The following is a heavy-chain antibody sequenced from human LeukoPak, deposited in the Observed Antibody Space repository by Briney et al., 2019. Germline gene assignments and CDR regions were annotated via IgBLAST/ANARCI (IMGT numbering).Heavy chain of an antibody. J-gene: IGHJ4*02. CDR3: ARPTSSPWGFDY. CDR1: GFAFSSYE. Sequence: GSLRLSCAASGFAFSSYEMNWVRQAPGKGLEWVSYISSSGSTIYYADSVKGRFTISRDNAKNSLYLQMNSLRAEDTAVYYCARPTSSPWGFDYWGQGTLVTVSS. D-gene: IGHD6-13*01. CDR2: ISSSGSTI. V-gene: IGHV3-48*03.